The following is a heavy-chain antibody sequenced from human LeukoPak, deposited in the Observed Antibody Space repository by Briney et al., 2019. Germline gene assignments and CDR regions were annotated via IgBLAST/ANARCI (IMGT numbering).Heavy chain of an antibody. J-gene: IGHJ4*02. V-gene: IGHV1-2*02. CDR3: ATKSFDS. Sequence: ASVKVSSKASEYTFIDYYIHWVRQAPGQGLEWMRSINPNNGATTYAQQFQGRVTMTRDTSTSTGYMELSSLKSDDTAVYYCATKSFDSWGQGTLVTVSS. CDR1: EYTFIDYY. CDR2: INPNNGAT.